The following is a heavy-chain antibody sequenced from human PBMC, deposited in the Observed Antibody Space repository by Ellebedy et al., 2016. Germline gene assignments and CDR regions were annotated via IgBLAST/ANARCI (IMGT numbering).Heavy chain of an antibody. V-gene: IGHV4-59*01. CDR3: ARVSSGWYGLFDY. CDR1: GGSISSYY. D-gene: IGHD6-19*01. Sequence: GSLRLXCTVSGGSISSYYWSWIRQPPGKGLEWIGYIYYSGSTNYNPSLKSRVTISVDTSKNQFSLKLSSVTAADTAVYYCARVSSGWYGLFDYWGQGTLVTVSS. CDR2: IYYSGST. J-gene: IGHJ4*02.